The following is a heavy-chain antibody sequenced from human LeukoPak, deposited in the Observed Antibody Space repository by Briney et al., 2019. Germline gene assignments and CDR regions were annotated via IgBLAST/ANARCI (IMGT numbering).Heavy chain of an antibody. D-gene: IGHD2-2*01. J-gene: IGHJ4*02. CDR2: IYPGDSDT. Sequence: KGGESLKISCKGSGYSFTSYWIGWVRQVPGKGLEWMGIIYPGDSDTRYSPSFQGQVTISADKSISTAYLQWSSLKASDTAMYYCARHPYQLLLYYFDYWGQGTLVTVSS. CDR3: ARHPYQLLLYYFDY. CDR1: GYSFTSYW. V-gene: IGHV5-51*01.